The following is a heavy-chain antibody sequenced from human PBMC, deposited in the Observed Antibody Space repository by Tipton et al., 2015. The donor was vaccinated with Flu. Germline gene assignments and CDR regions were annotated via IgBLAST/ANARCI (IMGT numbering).Heavy chain of an antibody. CDR1: GFAFSSHT. V-gene: IGHV3-21*01. J-gene: IGHJ6*02. CDR3: ARGALDGYNHFYHGMDV. CDR2: IAGSSGNYI. D-gene: IGHD5-24*01. Sequence: SLRLSCSASGFAFSSHTMNWVRQAPGKGLEWVSTIAGSSGNYIYYRDSVRGRFTISRDNAEKSLYLQMNSLRVEDTAVYYCARGALDGYNHFYHGMDVWGQGTTVAVSS.